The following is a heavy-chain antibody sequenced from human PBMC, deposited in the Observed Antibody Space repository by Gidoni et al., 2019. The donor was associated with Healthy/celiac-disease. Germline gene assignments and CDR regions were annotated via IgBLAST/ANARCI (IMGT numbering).Heavy chain of an antibody. D-gene: IGHD2-2*01. V-gene: IGHV4-39*01. CDR1: GGSISSSSYY. CDR3: ARQDVIPAAIGTNWFDP. CDR2: IYYSGST. J-gene: IGHJ5*02. Sequence: QLQLQETGPGLVKPSETLSLTCTVSGGSISSSSYYWGWIRQPPGKGLEWIGSIYYSGSTYYNPSLKSRVTISVDTSKNQFSLKLSSVTAADTAVYYYARQDVIPAAIGTNWFDPWGQGTLVTVSS.